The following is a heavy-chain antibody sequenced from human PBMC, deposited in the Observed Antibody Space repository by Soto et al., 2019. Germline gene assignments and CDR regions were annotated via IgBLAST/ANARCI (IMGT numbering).Heavy chain of an antibody. V-gene: IGHV1-3*01. Sequence: QVQLVQSGAEVKKPGASVKVSCKASGYTFTSYAIHWVRQAPGQGLEWMGWINAGNGNTKYSQKFQGRVTITRDTSASTAYMELSSLRSEATAVYYCARTGVGTYHCDYWGQGPLVTVSS. CDR3: ARTGVGTYHCDY. D-gene: IGHD7-27*01. CDR2: INAGNGNT. CDR1: GYTFTSYA. J-gene: IGHJ4*02.